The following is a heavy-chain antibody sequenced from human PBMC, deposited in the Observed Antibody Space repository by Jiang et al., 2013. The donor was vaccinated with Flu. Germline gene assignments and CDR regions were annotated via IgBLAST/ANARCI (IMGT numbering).Heavy chain of an antibody. J-gene: IGHJ4*02. CDR1: SSYS. V-gene: IGHV3-21*01. Sequence: SSYSMNWVRQAPGKGLEWVSSISSSSSYIYYADSVKGRFTISRDNAKNSLYLQTNSLRAEDTAVYYCARGLYCSSTSCYFSDYWGQGTLVTVSS. CDR3: ARGLYCSSTSCYFSDY. CDR2: ISSSSSYI. D-gene: IGHD2-2*01.